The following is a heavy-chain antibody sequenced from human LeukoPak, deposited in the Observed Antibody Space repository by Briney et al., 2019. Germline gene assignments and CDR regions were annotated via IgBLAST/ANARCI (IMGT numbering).Heavy chain of an antibody. J-gene: IGHJ4*02. Sequence: GGSLRLSCVVSGFIFNKYWMSWVRQSPGKGREWVATMRQEGGEIHCVDSVRGRFTISRDNATISLYLKMNSLRAEDTAMYYCARIMDLLGVHFDFWGQGTLVTVSS. D-gene: IGHD2-8*01. CDR3: ARIMDLLGVHFDF. CDR2: MRQEGGEI. V-gene: IGHV3-7*01. CDR1: GFIFNKYW.